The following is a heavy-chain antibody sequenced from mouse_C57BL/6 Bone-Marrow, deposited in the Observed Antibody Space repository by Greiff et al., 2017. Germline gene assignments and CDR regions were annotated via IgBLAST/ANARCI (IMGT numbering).Heavy chain of an antibody. J-gene: IGHJ1*03. D-gene: IGHD1-1*01. CDR1: GYTFTSYW. V-gene: IGHV1-64*01. Sequence: QVQLQQSGAELVKPGASVKLSCKASGYTFTSYWMHWVKQRPGQGLEWIGMIHPNSGSTNYNEKFKSKATLTVDKSSSTAYMQLSSLTSEDSAVYYCARNDYGSSYGYFDVWGTGTTVTVSS. CDR3: ARNDYGSSYGYFDV. CDR2: IHPNSGST.